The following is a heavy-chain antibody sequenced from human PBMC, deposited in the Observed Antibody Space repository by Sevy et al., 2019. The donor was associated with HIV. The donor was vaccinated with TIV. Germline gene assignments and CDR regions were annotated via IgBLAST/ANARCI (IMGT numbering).Heavy chain of an antibody. CDR2: LSFGCGEI. Sequence: GGSLRLSCAASRFIFSNYGMHWVRQPPGKGLEWVSTLSFGCGEINYADSVKGRFTISRDNSKSSVYLQMNNLRPEDTAVYYCAREGCTKPHDYWGQGTLVTVSS. D-gene: IGHD2-8*01. CDR1: RFIFSNYG. J-gene: IGHJ4*02. CDR3: AREGCTKPHDY. V-gene: IGHV3-30*12.